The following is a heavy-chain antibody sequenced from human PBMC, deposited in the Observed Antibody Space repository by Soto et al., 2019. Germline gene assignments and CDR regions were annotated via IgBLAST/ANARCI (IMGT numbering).Heavy chain of an antibody. CDR2: INPNSGGT. CDR3: AREADCSSTSCSHGAFDI. Sequence: GASVKVSCKASGYTFTGYYMHWVRQAPGQGLEWMGWINPNSGGTNYAQKFQGRVTMTRDTSISTAYMELSRLRSDDTAVYYCAREADCSSTSCSHGAFDIWGQGTRVTVSS. CDR1: GYTFTGYY. V-gene: IGHV1-2*02. J-gene: IGHJ3*02. D-gene: IGHD2-2*01.